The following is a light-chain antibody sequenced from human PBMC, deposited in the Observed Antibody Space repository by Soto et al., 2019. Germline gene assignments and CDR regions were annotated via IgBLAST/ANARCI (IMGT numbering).Light chain of an antibody. CDR2: GAS. CDR3: QQDYNLPPS. V-gene: IGKV3D-7*01. J-gene: IGKJ5*01. Sequence: EVVLTQSPATLSLSPGERASLSCRASQSVSSNYLAWYQQKPGQAPRLLIYGASTRATGIPARFSGSGSGTDFTLTISSLQPEDFAVYYCQQDYNLPPSFGQGTRLEI. CDR1: QSVSSNY.